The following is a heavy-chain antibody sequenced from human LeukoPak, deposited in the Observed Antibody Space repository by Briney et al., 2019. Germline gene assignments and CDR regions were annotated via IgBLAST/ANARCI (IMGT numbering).Heavy chain of an antibody. Sequence: SVKVSRMASGGXFSSYAISWVRQAPGQGLEWMGRIIPILGIANYAQKFQGRVTITADKSTSTAYMELSSLRSEDTAVYYCAREEDPWGQGTLVTVSS. J-gene: IGHJ5*02. CDR1: GGXFSSYA. V-gene: IGHV1-69*04. CDR3: AREEDP. CDR2: IIPILGIA.